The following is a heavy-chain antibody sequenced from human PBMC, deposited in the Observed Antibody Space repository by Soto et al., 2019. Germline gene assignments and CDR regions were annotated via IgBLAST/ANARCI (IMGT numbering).Heavy chain of an antibody. J-gene: IGHJ4*02. CDR3: AKAYASYYGDY. V-gene: IGHV3-30*18. CDR1: GFTFSVYG. Sequence: QVQLVESGGGVVQPGRSLRLSCAASGFTFSVYGMHWVRQAPGKGLEWVSFISYDGSNKYYADSVKGRFTVSRDNSKNTLYLHMNSLRAEDTAVYYCAKAYASYYGDYWGQGTLVTVSS. D-gene: IGHD3-16*01. CDR2: ISYDGSNK.